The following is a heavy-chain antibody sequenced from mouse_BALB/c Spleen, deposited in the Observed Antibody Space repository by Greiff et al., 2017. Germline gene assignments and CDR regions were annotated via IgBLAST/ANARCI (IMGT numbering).Heavy chain of an antibody. CDR3: ARYGNYGDYAMDY. J-gene: IGHJ4*01. CDR2: ILPGSGST. Sequence: VHLVESGAELMKPGASVKISCKATGYTFSSYWIEWVKQRPGHGLEWIGEILPGSGSTNYNEKFKGKATFTADTSSNTAYMQLSSLTSEDSAVYYCARYGNYGDYAMDYWGQGTSVTVSS. CDR1: GYTFSSYW. V-gene: IGHV1-9*01. D-gene: IGHD2-1*01.